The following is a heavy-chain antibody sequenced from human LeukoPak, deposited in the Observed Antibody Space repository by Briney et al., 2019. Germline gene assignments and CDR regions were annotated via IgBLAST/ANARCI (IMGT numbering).Heavy chain of an antibody. Sequence: SETLSLTCTVSGGSISSGSYYWSWIRQPAGKGLEWIGRIYTSGSTNYNPSLKSRVTISVDTSKNQFSLKLSSVTAADTAVYYCARSVFCSSTSCYNYYYYYYMDVWGKGTTVTISS. CDR1: GGSISSGSYY. V-gene: IGHV4-61*02. D-gene: IGHD2-2*02. CDR3: ARSVFCSSTSCYNYYYYYYMDV. CDR2: IYTSGST. J-gene: IGHJ6*03.